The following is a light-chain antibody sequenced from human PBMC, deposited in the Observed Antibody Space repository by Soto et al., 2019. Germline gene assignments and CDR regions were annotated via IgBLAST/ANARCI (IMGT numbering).Light chain of an antibody. Sequence: QSALTQSASVSGSPGQSITMSCTGTTSDVGSYSLLSWYQQHPGKAPKLMIYEDSKRPSGVSNRFSGSKSGNTASLTISGLQAEDEADYYCYSYAGSSIYVFGTGTKVTVL. CDR3: YSYAGSSIYV. CDR1: TSDVGSYSL. CDR2: EDS. J-gene: IGLJ1*01. V-gene: IGLV2-23*01.